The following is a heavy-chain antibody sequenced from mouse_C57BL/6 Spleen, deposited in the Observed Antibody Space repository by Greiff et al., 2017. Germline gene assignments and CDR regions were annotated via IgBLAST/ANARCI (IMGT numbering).Heavy chain of an antibody. D-gene: IGHD2-5*01. CDR1: GYAFSSSW. CDR2: IYPGDGDT. CDR3: ARSYYSNPFAY. J-gene: IGHJ3*01. Sequence: QVQLQQSGPELVKPGASVKISCKASGYAFSSSWMNWVKQRPGKGLEWIGRIYPGDGDTNYNGKFKGKATLTADKSSSTAYMQLSSLTSEDSAVYFFARSYYSNPFAYWGQGTLVTVSA. V-gene: IGHV1-82*01.